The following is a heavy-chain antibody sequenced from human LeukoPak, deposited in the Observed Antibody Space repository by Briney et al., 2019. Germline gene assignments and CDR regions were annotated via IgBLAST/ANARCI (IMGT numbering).Heavy chain of an antibody. Sequence: GESLKISCKGSGYSFTSYWIGWVRQMPGKGLGWMGIIYPGDSDTRYSPSFQGQVTISADKSISTAYLQWSSLKASDTAMYYCARQPLSGSGVGAFDIWGQGTMVTVSS. CDR3: ARQPLSGSGVGAFDI. CDR2: IYPGDSDT. D-gene: IGHD1-26*01. J-gene: IGHJ3*02. CDR1: GYSFTSYW. V-gene: IGHV5-51*01.